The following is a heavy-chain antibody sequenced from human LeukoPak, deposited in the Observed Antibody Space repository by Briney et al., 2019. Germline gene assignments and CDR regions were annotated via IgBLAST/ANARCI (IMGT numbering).Heavy chain of an antibody. V-gene: IGHV4-31*03. CDR2: IYYSGST. J-gene: IGHJ2*01. CDR1: GGSISSGGYY. Sequence: SETLSLTCTVSGGSISSGGYYWSWIRQHPGKGLEWIGYIYYSGSTYYNPSLKSRVTISVDTSKNQFSLKLSSVTAADTAVYYCARITMVRGVILRYWYFDLWGRGTLVTASS. D-gene: IGHD3-10*01. CDR3: ARITMVRGVILRYWYFDL.